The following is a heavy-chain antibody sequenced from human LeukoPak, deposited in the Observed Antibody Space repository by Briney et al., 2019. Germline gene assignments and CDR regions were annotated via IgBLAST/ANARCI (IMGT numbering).Heavy chain of an antibody. CDR2: ISSSSSYI. CDR1: GFTFSSYS. J-gene: IGHJ4*02. CDR3: GRDRRYDIWTGYTRNGVDY. Sequence: GGSLRLSCAASGFTFSSYSMNWVRQAPGKGLEWVSSISSSSSYIYYADSVKGRFTISRDNAKNSLYLQMNSLRAEDTAVYYCGRDRRYDIWTGYTRNGVDYWGQGTLVTVSS. V-gene: IGHV3-21*01. D-gene: IGHD3-9*01.